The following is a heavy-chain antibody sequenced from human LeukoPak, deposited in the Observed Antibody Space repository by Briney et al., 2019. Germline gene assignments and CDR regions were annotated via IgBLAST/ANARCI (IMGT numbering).Heavy chain of an antibody. CDR1: GGSISSYY. V-gene: IGHV4-59*12. Sequence: PSETLSLTCTVSGGSISSYYWSWIRQPPGKGLEWIGEIYHSGSTNYNPSLKSRVTISVDKSKNQFSLKLSSVTAADTAVYYCAREVAGTVDYWGQGTLVTVSS. CDR2: IYHSGST. CDR3: AREVAGTVDY. J-gene: IGHJ4*02. D-gene: IGHD6-19*01.